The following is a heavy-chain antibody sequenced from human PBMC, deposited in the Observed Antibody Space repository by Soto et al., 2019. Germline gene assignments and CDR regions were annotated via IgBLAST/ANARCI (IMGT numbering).Heavy chain of an antibody. Sequence: VKLVQSGGGEVQPGRSLRLSCAASGFTFSTYGMHWVRQAPGKGLEWVALISYDGTNQYCGDSVKGRFTISRDNSKNTVYLQMTSLRAEDTAVYYCAKQFGTGWYYFDHWGQGTLVTVSS. J-gene: IGHJ4*02. D-gene: IGHD6-19*01. CDR3: AKQFGTGWYYFDH. V-gene: IGHV3-30*18. CDR1: GFTFSTYG. CDR2: ISYDGTNQ.